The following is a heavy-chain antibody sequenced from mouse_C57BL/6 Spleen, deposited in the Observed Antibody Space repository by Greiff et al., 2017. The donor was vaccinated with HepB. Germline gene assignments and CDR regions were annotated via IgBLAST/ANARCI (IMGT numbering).Heavy chain of an antibody. CDR2: INPNNGGT. V-gene: IGHV1-22*01. J-gene: IGHJ2*01. CDR3: AREDYYGSSYGYFDY. Sequence: VHVKQSGPELVKPGASVKMSCKASGYTFTDYNMHWVKQSHGKSLEWIGYINPNNGGTSYNQKFKGKATLTVNKSSSTAYMELRSLTSEDSAVYYCAREDYYGSSYGYFDYWGQGTTLTVSS. CDR1: GYTFTDYN. D-gene: IGHD1-1*01.